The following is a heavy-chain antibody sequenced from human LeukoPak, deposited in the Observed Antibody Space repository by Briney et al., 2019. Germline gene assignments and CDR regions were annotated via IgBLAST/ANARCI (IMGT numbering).Heavy chain of an antibody. Sequence: SETLSLTCTVSGGSISSYYWSWIRQPAGKGLEWIGRIYTSGSTSYNPSLKSRVTMSVDTSKNQFSLKLSSVTAADTAVYYCAREGYYDSSGYLDAFDIWGQGTMVTVSS. CDR3: AREGYYDSSGYLDAFDI. CDR1: GGSISSYY. D-gene: IGHD3-22*01. J-gene: IGHJ3*02. V-gene: IGHV4-4*07. CDR2: IYTSGST.